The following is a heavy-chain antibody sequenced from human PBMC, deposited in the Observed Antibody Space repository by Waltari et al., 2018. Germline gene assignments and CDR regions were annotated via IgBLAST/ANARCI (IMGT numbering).Heavy chain of an antibody. Sequence: QVQLVESGGGVAQPGASLRLSCAASAFPFSNYAMHWVRQAPGKGLEWVAIISYDGGKKYYLDSVKGRFTISRDNSKNTLYLQMNSLRAEDTAVYYCAKDMSDVLDYWGQGALVTVSS. D-gene: IGHD3-3*01. V-gene: IGHV3-30*18. CDR1: AFPFSNYA. CDR2: ISYDGGKK. J-gene: IGHJ4*02. CDR3: AKDMSDVLDY.